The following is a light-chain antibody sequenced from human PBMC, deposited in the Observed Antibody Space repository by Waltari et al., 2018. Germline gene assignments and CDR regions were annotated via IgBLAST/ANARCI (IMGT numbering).Light chain of an antibody. CDR2: GNT. J-gene: IGLJ3*02. Sequence: QSVLTQPPSVSGAPGPRVTISCTRRSSNIWAGYDVHWYQQLPGTAPKPLIYGNTNRPSGVPDRFSGSKSGTSASLAITGLQSEDEADYYCQSYDSSLSAWVFGGETKLTVL. CDR3: QSYDSSLSAWV. V-gene: IGLV1-40*01. CDR1: SSNIWAGYD.